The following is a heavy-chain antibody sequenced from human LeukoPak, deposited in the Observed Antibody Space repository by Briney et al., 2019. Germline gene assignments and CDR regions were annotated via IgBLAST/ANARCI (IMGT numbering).Heavy chain of an antibody. V-gene: IGHV3-74*01. D-gene: IGHD3-10*01. Sequence: GGSLRLSCAASGFTFSSYWMHWVRQAPGKGLVWVSRINSDGSTTNYADSVKGRFTISRDNSKNTLHLQMNNLRVEDTAIYYCATDVGGAMFDYWGQGTLVTVSS. CDR3: ATDVGGAMFDY. CDR2: INSDGSTT. CDR1: GFTFSSYW. J-gene: IGHJ4*02.